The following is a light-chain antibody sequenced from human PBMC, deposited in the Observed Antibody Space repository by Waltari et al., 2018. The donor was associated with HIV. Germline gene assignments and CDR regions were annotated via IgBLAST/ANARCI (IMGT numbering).Light chain of an antibody. CDR2: GKN. CDR3: NSRDSSGNRLVV. J-gene: IGLJ2*01. Sequence: SSEVTQDPAVSVALGQTVRITCQGDSPRNYYPTWYQQKPGQAPVLVIYGKNNRPSGIPDRFSGSTSGNTASLTITGAQAEDEADYYCNSRDSSGNRLVVFGGGTKLTVL. V-gene: IGLV3-19*01. CDR1: SPRNYY.